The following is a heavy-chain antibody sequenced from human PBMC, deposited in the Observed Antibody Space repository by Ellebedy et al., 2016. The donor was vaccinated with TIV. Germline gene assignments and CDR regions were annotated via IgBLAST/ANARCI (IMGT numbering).Heavy chain of an antibody. V-gene: IGHV3-48*04. CDR3: ARDPFIAVAGSGYYYYYGMDV. CDR2: ISSSSSTI. CDR1: GFTFSSYS. D-gene: IGHD6-19*01. Sequence: GGSLRLSXAASGFTFSSYSMNWVRQAPGKGLEWVSYISSSSSTIYYADSVKGRFTISRDNAKNSLYLQMNSLRAEDTAVYYCARDPFIAVAGSGYYYYYGMDVWGQGTTVTVSS. J-gene: IGHJ6*02.